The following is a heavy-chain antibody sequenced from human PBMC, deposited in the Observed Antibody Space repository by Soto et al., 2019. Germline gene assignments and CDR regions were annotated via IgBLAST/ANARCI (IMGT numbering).Heavy chain of an antibody. V-gene: IGHV4-30-4*01. D-gene: IGHD6-13*01. CDR2: IYYSGST. CDR1: GGSISSGDYY. J-gene: IGHJ4*02. Sequence: TLSLTCTVSGGSISSGDYYWSWIRQPPGKGLEWIGYIYYSGSTYYNPSLKSRVTISVDTSKNQFSLKLSSVTAADTAVYYCARGDSRSVSTSYYFDYWGQGTLVTVSS. CDR3: ARGDSRSVSTSYYFDY.